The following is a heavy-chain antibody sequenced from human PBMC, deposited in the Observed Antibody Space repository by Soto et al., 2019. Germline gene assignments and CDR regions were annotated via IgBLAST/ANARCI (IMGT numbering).Heavy chain of an antibody. V-gene: IGHV3-23*01. D-gene: IGHD4-17*01. CDR3: AKSAPEYGDYDVGYFDY. CDR2: ISGSGGST. CDR1: GFTFSSYA. Sequence: GGSLRLSCAASGFTFSSYAMSWVRQAPGKGLEWVSAISGSGGSTYYADSVKGRFTISRDNSKNTRYLQMNSLRAEDTAVYYCAKSAPEYGDYDVGYFDYWGQGTLVTVSS. J-gene: IGHJ4*02.